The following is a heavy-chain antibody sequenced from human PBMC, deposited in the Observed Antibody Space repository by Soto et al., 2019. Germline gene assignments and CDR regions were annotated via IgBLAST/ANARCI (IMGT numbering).Heavy chain of an antibody. Sequence: GGSLRLSCAASGFTFSSYSMNWVRQATGKGLEWVSYISSSSSTIYYADSVKGRFTISGDNAKNSLYLQMNSLRAEDTAVYYCARAHEAGSSWPGYFYYMDVWGKGTTVTVSS. V-gene: IGHV3-48*01. CDR3: ARAHEAGSSWPGYFYYMDV. J-gene: IGHJ6*03. D-gene: IGHD6-13*01. CDR2: ISSSSSTI. CDR1: GFTFSSYS.